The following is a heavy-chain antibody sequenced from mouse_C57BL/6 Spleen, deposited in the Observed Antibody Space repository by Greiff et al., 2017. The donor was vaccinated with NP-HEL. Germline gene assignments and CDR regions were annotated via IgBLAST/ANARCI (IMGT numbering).Heavy chain of an antibody. Sequence: VQLQQSGPELVKPGASVKISCKASGYTFTDYYMDWVKQSHGKSLEWIGDINPNHGGTIYNQKFKGKATLPVDKSSSPAYMELRRLTSEDTAVYYGARAGRYAMDYWGQGTSVTVSS. D-gene: IGHD3-1*01. CDR3: ARAGRYAMDY. CDR1: GYTFTDYY. J-gene: IGHJ4*01. V-gene: IGHV1-18*01. CDR2: INPNHGGT.